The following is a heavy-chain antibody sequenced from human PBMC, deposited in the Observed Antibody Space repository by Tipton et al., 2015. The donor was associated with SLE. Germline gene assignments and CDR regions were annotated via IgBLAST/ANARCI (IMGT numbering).Heavy chain of an antibody. CDR1: GGSFSGYY. CDR3: VRGYGSGSYYNGFDP. V-gene: IGHV4-34*01. Sequence: TLSLTCAVYGGSFSGYYWRWIRQPPGKGLEWIGEINHSGRTNYNPSLKSRVTISVDTSKNQVSLKLNSVTAADTAVYYCVRGYGSGSYYNGFDPWGQGTLVTVSA. J-gene: IGHJ5*02. D-gene: IGHD3-10*01. CDR2: INHSGRT.